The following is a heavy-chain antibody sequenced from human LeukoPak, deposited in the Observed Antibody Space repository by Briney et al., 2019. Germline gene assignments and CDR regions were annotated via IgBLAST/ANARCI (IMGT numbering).Heavy chain of an antibody. CDR1: GFTFDDYA. J-gene: IGHJ2*01. CDR2: ISWNSGSI. V-gene: IGHV3-9*01. D-gene: IGHD6-13*01. Sequence: GGSLRLSCAASGFTFDDYAMHWVRQAPGKGLEWVSGISWNSGSIGYADSVKGRFTISRDNAKNSLYLQMNSLRAEDTALYYCAKSMVPQQLVLGWYFDLWGRGTLVTVSS. CDR3: AKSMVPQQLVLGWYFDL.